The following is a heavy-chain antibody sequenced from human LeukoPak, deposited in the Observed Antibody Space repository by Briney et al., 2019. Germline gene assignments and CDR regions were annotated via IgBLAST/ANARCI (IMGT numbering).Heavy chain of an antibody. D-gene: IGHD2-21*01. J-gene: IGHJ4*02. V-gene: IGHV4-59*01. CDR1: GGSLSSYY. CDR3: ARVYLGGGARSDY. CDR2: IYSSGST. Sequence: SETLSLTCTVSGGSLSSYYWSWIRQPPGKRLEWIGSIYSSGSTNYNPSLKSRVTMSIDTSKNQFSLRLNSVTAADTAVYYCARVYLGGGARSDYWGQGALVTVSS.